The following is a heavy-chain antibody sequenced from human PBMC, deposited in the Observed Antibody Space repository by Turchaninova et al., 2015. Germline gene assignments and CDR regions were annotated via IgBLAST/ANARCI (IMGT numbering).Heavy chain of an antibody. Sequence: QVQLQQWGAGLLKPSETLSLTCAVYGGSFSGFYWTWIRQPPGKGMEWIGEINHSGRTNYNPSLKSRVTISVDTSKSQFSLKVTSVTAADTAVYYCARGYRLDYWGLGTLVTVSS. CDR2: INHSGRT. CDR3: ARGYRLDY. CDR1: GGSFSGFY. V-gene: IGHV4-34*01. J-gene: IGHJ4*02.